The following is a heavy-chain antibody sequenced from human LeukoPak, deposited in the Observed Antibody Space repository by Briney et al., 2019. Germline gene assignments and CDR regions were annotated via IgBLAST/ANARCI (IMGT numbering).Heavy chain of an antibody. CDR1: RDTLTELS. Sequence: GASVKVSCKVSRDTLTELSMHWVRQAPGKGLEWMGGFDPEDGETIYAQKFQGRVTMTEDTSTDTAYMELSSLRSEDTAVYYCATVLVVVPAAMRTDAFDIWGQGTMVTVSS. CDR3: ATVLVVVPAAMRTDAFDI. D-gene: IGHD2-2*01. CDR2: FDPEDGET. J-gene: IGHJ3*02. V-gene: IGHV1-24*01.